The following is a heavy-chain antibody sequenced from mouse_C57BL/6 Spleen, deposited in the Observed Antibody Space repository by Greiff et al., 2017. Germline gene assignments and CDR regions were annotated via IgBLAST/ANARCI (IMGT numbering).Heavy chain of an antibody. Sequence: QVQLQQPGAELVRPGSSVKLSCKASGYTFTSYWMDWVKQRPGQGLEWIGNIYPSDSETHYNQKFKDKATLTVDKSSSTAYMQLSSLTSEDCAVYYCARRDYGRSPYWYFGVWGTGTTVTVAS. J-gene: IGHJ1*03. D-gene: IGHD1-1*01. CDR3: ARRDYGRSPYWYFGV. CDR1: GYTFTSYW. V-gene: IGHV1-61*01. CDR2: IYPSDSET.